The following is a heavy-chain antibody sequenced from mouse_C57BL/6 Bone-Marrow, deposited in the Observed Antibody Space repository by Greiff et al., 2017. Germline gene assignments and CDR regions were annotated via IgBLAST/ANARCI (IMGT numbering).Heavy chain of an antibody. CDR1: GYTFTSYW. CDR3: ARGEFISTVDWYFDV. J-gene: IGHJ1*03. V-gene: IGHV1-64*01. CDR2: IHPNSGST. D-gene: IGHD1-1*01. Sequence: QVQLQQPGAELVKPGASVKLSCKASGYTFTSYWMHWVKQRPGQGLEWIGMIHPNSGSTNYNEKFKSKATLTVDKSSSTAYMQLSSLTSEDSAIYYCARGEFISTVDWYFDVWGTGTTVTVSS.